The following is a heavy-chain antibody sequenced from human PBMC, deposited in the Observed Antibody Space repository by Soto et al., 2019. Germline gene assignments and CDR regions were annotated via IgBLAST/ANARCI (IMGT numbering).Heavy chain of an antibody. CDR1: GGSFSGYY. V-gene: IGHV4-34*01. J-gene: IGHJ4*02. D-gene: IGHD3-3*01. Sequence: PSETLSLTCAVYGGSFSGYYWSWIRQPPGKGLEWIGEINHSGSTNYNPSLKSRVTISVDTSKNQFSLKLSSVTAADTAVYYCARLHRNFWSGYPQRGYFDYWGQGTLVTVS. CDR2: INHSGST. CDR3: ARLHRNFWSGYPQRGYFDY.